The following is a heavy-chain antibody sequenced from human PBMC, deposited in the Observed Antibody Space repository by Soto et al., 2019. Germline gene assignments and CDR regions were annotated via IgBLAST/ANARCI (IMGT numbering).Heavy chain of an antibody. CDR3: AKDLEITMIVVVRPFDY. CDR1: GFTFSSYA. J-gene: IGHJ4*02. Sequence: EVQLLESGGGLVQPGGSLRLSCAASGFTFSSYAMSWVRQAPGKGLEWVSAISGSGGSTYYADSVKGRFTISRDNSKNTLYLQENRLRAEDTAVYYCAKDLEITMIVVVRPFDYWGQGTLVTVSS. V-gene: IGHV3-23*01. D-gene: IGHD3-22*01. CDR2: ISGSGGST.